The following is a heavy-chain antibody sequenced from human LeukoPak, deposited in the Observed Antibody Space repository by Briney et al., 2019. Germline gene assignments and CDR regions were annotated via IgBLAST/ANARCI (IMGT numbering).Heavy chain of an antibody. CDR1: GGSISSGGYY. V-gene: IGHV4-31*03. Sequence: SETLSLTCTVSGGSISSGGYYWSWIRQHPGKGLEWIGCVYYSGSTYYNPSLKSRVTISVDTSKNQFSLKLSSVTAADTAVYYCARGTRSSSIAARLVYWGQGTLVTVSS. CDR3: ARGTRSSSIAARLVY. D-gene: IGHD6-6*01. CDR2: VYYSGST. J-gene: IGHJ4*02.